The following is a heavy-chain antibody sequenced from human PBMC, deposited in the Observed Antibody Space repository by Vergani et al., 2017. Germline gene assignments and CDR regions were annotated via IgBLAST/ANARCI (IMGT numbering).Heavy chain of an antibody. J-gene: IGHJ4*02. CDR2: ISGSGGST. Sequence: EVQLLESGGGLVQPGGSLRLSCAASGFTFSSYAMSWVRQAPGKGLEWVSAISGSGGSTYYADSVKGRFTISRDNAKNSLYLQMNSLRAEDTALYYCAKDAYYDSSGYIDYWGQGTLVTVSS. V-gene: IGHV3-23*01. D-gene: IGHD3-22*01. CDR1: GFTFSSYA. CDR3: AKDAYYDSSGYIDY.